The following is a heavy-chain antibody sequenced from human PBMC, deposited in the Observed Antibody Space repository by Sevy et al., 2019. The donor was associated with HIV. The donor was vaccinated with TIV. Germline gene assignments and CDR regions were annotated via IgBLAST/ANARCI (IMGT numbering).Heavy chain of an antibody. D-gene: IGHD3-10*01. J-gene: IGHJ5*02. CDR3: ARDVGSGSHNWFDP. V-gene: IGHV1-69*06. CDR2: IIPIFGTA. CDR1: GGTFSSYA. Sequence: ASVKVSYKASGGTFSSYAISWVRQAPGQGLEWMGGIIPIFGTANYAQKFQGRVTITADKSTSTAYMELSSLRSEDTAVYYCARDVGSGSHNWFDPWGQGTLVTVSS.